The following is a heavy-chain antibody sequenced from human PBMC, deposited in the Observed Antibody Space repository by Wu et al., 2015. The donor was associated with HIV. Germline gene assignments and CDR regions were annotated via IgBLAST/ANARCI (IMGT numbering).Heavy chain of an antibody. CDR3: ARLGGEDYYDSSGYYQHY. D-gene: IGHD3-22*01. J-gene: IGHJ4*02. Sequence: QVQLVQSGAEVKKPGSSVKVSCKASGGTFSSYAISWVRQAPGQGLEWMGGIIPIFGTANYAQKFQGRVTITTDESTSTAYMELSSLRSEDTAVYYCARLGGEDYYDSSGYYQHYWGQGTLVTVSS. CDR1: GGTFSSYA. CDR2: IIPIFGTA. V-gene: IGHV1-69*05.